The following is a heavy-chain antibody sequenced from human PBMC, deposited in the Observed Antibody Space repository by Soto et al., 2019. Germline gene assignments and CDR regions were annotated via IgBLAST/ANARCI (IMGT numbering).Heavy chain of an antibody. D-gene: IGHD2-21*01. Sequence: ASETLSLTCDVSGDSISTYYWSWIRQPPGKGLEWIGYVYYSGSTLYNPSLESRVTMSIDMSKKQVSLKLTSVIAADTAVYYCARTRMIESWIDYWGHGTLVTVSS. CDR1: GDSISTYY. CDR3: ARTRMIESWIDY. J-gene: IGHJ4*01. V-gene: IGHV4-59*01. CDR2: VYYSGST.